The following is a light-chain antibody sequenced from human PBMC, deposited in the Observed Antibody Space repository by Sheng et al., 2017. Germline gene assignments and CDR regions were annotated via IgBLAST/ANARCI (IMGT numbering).Light chain of an antibody. V-gene: IGKV1-33*01. CDR1: QDIDNH. J-gene: IGKJ2*01. CDR2: EAS. Sequence: DIQLTQSPTSLSASEGDRVTITCQASQDIDNHLNWYQQKPGKAPKLLIYEASNLGAGVPSRFSGSGSGTEFTLTLSSLQPEDFATYYCQQVAVYPYTFGQGTKLEIK. CDR3: QQVAVYPYT.